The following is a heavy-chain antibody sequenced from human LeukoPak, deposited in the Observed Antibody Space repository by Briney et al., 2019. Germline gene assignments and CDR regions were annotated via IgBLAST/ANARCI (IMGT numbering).Heavy chain of an antibody. J-gene: IGHJ4*02. CDR2: INPANGIT. CDR3: ARYYGSGSYDY. V-gene: IGHV1-3*01. Sequence: ASVKVSCKASGYTFTSYAIHWVRQAPGQRLEWMGWINPANGITKYSQKFQGRVTITRDTSASTAYMELSGLRSEDTAVYYCARYYGSGSYDYWGQGTLVTVSS. CDR1: GYTFTSYA. D-gene: IGHD3-10*01.